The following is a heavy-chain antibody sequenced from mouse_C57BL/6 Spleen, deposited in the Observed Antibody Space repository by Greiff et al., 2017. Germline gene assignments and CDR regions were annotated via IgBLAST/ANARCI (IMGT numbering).Heavy chain of an antibody. Sequence: VKLMESGPGLVAPSQSLSITCTVSGFSLTSYGVHWVRQPPGKGLEWLVVIWSDGSTTYNSALKSRLSISKDNSKSQVFLKMNSLQTDDTAMYYCARHRDYDVRAMDYWGQGTSVTVSS. J-gene: IGHJ4*01. CDR2: IWSDGST. CDR1: GFSLTSYG. D-gene: IGHD2-4*01. V-gene: IGHV2-6-1*01. CDR3: ARHRDYDVRAMDY.